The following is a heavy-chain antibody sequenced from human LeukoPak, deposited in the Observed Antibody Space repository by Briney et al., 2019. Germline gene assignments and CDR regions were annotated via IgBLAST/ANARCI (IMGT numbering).Heavy chain of an antibody. CDR3: ATRLLGSGWGPQPPTSDY. J-gene: IGHJ4*02. Sequence: SETLSLTCAVSGGSISSGGYSWRWIRQPPGKGLEWIGYIYHSGSTYYNPSLKSRVTISVDTSKNQFSLKLSSVTAADTAVYYCATRLLGSGWGPQPPTSDYWGQGTLVTVSS. D-gene: IGHD6-19*01. V-gene: IGHV4-30-2*01. CDR2: IYHSGST. CDR1: GGSISSGGYS.